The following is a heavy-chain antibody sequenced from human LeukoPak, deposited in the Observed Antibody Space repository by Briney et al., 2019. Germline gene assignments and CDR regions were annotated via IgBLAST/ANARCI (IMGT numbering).Heavy chain of an antibody. Sequence: SETLSLTCTVSGGSISSYYWSWIRQPPGKGLGWIGYIYYSGSTNYNPSLKSRVTISVDTSKNQFSLKLSSVTAADTAVYYCARYSGYEGGIDFWGQGTLVTVSS. V-gene: IGHV4-59*08. CDR2: IYYSGST. CDR1: GGSISSYY. J-gene: IGHJ4*02. CDR3: ARYSGYEGGIDF. D-gene: IGHD5-12*01.